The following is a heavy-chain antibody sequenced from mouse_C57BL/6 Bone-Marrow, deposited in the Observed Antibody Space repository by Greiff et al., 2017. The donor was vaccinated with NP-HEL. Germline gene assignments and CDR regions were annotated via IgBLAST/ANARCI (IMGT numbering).Heavy chain of an antibody. V-gene: IGHV5-6*01. Sequence: EVQRVESGGDLVKPGGSLKLSCAASGFTFSSYGMSWVRQTPDKRLEWVATISSGGSYTYYPDSVKGRFTISRDNAKNTLYLQLSSLKSEYTAMYYCACDYDYDVAWFAYWGQGTRVTVSA. J-gene: IGHJ3*01. D-gene: IGHD2-4*01. CDR1: GFTFSSYG. CDR3: ACDYDYDVAWFAY. CDR2: ISSGGSYT.